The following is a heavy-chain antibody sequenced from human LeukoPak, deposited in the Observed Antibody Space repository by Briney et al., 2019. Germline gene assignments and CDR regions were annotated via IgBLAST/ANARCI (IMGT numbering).Heavy chain of an antibody. CDR3: ASGYGSGSFIDY. J-gene: IGHJ4*02. Sequence: SETLSLTCTVSGRSISSYYWSWIRQPPGKGLEWIGYIYYSGSTNYNPSLKSRVTISVDTSKNQFSLKLSSVTAADTAVYYCASGYGSGSFIDYWGQGTLVTVSS. V-gene: IGHV4-59*01. CDR1: GRSISSYY. D-gene: IGHD3-10*01. CDR2: IYYSGST.